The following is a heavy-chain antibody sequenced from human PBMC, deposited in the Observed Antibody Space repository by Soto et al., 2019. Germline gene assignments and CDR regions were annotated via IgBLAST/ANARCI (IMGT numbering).Heavy chain of an antibody. J-gene: IGHJ4*02. CDR3: ARVRTMRAYYYFDY. Sequence: PSETLSLTCTVSGGSISSGGYYWSWIRQPPGKGLEWIGYIYYSGSTNYNPSLKSRVTISVDTSKNQFSLKLSSVTAADTAVYYCARVRTMRAYYYFDYWGQGTLVTVSS. V-gene: IGHV4-61*08. CDR1: GGSISSGGYY. CDR2: IYYSGST. D-gene: IGHD3-22*01.